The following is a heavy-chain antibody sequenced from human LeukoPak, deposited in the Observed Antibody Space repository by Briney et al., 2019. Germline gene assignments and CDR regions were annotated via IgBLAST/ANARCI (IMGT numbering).Heavy chain of an antibody. V-gene: IGHV1-8*01. CDR3: ARGGDYRNFDWLLTYYYYYGMDV. D-gene: IGHD3-9*01. J-gene: IGHJ6*02. Sequence: ASVKVSCKASGYTFTSYDINWVRQATGQGLEWMGWMNPNSGNTGYAQKFQGRVTMTRNTSIGTAYMELSSLRSEDTAVYYCARGGDYRNFDWLLTYYYYYGMDVWGQGTTVTVSS. CDR1: GYTFTSYD. CDR2: MNPNSGNT.